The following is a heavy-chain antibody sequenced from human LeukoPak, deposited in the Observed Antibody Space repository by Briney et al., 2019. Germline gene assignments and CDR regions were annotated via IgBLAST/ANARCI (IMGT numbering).Heavy chain of an antibody. CDR3: ARGFKFGDYVWGSYRYTVATYFDY. CDR1: GFTFSSYA. V-gene: IGHV3-64*01. J-gene: IGHJ4*02. CDR2: ISSDGGST. Sequence: GGSLRLSCAASGFTFSSYAMHWVRQAPGKGLEYVSAISSDGGSTYYANSVKGRFTISRDNSKNTLYLQMGSLRAEDMAVYYCARGFKFGDYVWGSYRYTVATYFDYWGQGTLVTVSS. D-gene: IGHD3-16*02.